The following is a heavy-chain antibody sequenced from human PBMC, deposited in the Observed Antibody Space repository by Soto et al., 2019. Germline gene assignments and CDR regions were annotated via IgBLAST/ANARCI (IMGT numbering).Heavy chain of an antibody. CDR3: SRDAIAAAGTND. D-gene: IGHD6-13*01. CDR2: IVPIFGTA. J-gene: IGHJ4*02. Sequence: QVQLVQSGTEEKKPGSSVKVSCKASGGNFNSYSINWVRQARGQGLEWMGGIVPIFGTANYAQKFQGRVTFTADTSTSTAYMELRSLTSEDTAVYYCSRDAIAAAGTNDWGQGTLVTVSS. V-gene: IGHV1-69*06. CDR1: GGNFNSYS.